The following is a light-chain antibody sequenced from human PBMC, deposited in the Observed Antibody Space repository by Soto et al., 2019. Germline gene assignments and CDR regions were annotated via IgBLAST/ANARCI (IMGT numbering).Light chain of an antibody. J-gene: IGLJ2*01. V-gene: IGLV2-11*01. CDR1: SSVVGNYIY. CDR3: CSYVGSYSWV. Sequence: QSVLTQPRSVSGSPGQSVTISCTGTSSVVGNYIYVSWYQQHPGKAPKLMIYDVSKRPSGVPDRFSGSKSGNTASLTISGLQAEDEADYYCCSYVGSYSWVFGGGTKVTVL. CDR2: DVS.